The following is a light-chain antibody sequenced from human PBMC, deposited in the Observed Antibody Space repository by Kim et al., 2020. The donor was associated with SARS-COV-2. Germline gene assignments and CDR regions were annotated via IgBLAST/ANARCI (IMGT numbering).Light chain of an antibody. CDR1: QSVSTN. Sequence: EIVMTQSPATLSLSPGERATLSCGASQSVSTNLAWYQQKPGQAPRLLIYGASTRATGIPARFSGSGSGTEFTLTISSLQSEDFALYYCHQYNHWPRGTFGQGTRLEIK. V-gene: IGKV3-15*01. CDR3: HQYNHWPRGT. J-gene: IGKJ5*01. CDR2: GAS.